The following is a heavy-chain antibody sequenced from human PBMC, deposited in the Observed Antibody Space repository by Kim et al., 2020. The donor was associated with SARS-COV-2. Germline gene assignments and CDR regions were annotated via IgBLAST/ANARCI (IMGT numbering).Heavy chain of an antibody. J-gene: IGHJ4*02. CDR1: GFTFNYYY. Sequence: WGSLRLSCTASGFTFNYYYMSWIRQAPGKGLEWVSYISSSNSYTNYADSVKGRFTISRDNAKNSLYLQMNSLRVEDTAMYYCARVSEGGSSWYYFDSWGRGTLVTVSS. CDR2: ISSSNSYT. D-gene: IGHD6-13*01. V-gene: IGHV3-11*05. CDR3: ARVSEGGSSWYYFDS.